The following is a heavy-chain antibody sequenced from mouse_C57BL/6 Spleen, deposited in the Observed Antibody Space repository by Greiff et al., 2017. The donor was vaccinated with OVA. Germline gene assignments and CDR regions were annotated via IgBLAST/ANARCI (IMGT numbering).Heavy chain of an antibody. V-gene: IGHV5-6*01. CDR2: ISSGGSYT. CDR1: GFTFSSYG. Sequence: EVQLVESGGDLVKPGGSLKLSCAASGFTFSSYGMSWVRQTPDKRLEWVATISSGGSYTYYPDSVKGRFTISRDNAKNTLYLQMSSLKSEDTAMYYCARQNGSSNKHYFDYWGQGTTLTVSS. CDR3: ARQNGSSNKHYFDY. D-gene: IGHD1-1*01. J-gene: IGHJ2*01.